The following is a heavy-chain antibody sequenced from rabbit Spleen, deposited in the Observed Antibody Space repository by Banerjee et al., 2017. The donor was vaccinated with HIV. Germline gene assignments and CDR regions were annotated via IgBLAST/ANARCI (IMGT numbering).Heavy chain of an antibody. V-gene: IGHV1S40*01. CDR2: IDPIFGTT. CDR3: ARNYVNVFDP. CDR1: GVSFSSSSY. J-gene: IGHJ2*01. Sequence: QSLEESGGDLVKPGASLTLTCTASGVSFSSSSYMCWVRQAPGKGLEWIGYIDPIFGTTYYASWAKGRFTISKTSSTTVTLQMTSLTAADTATDFWARNYVNVFDPWGPGTLVTVS. D-gene: IGHD1-1*01.